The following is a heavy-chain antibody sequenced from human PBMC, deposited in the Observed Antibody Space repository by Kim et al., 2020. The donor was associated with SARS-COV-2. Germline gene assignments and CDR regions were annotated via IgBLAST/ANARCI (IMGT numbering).Heavy chain of an antibody. V-gene: IGHV3-11*03. CDR3: ARTLSLGNYYDSSGYYS. J-gene: IGHJ4*02. CDR2: ISSSSSYT. CDR1: GFTFSDYY. Sequence: GGSLRLSCAASGFTFSDYYMSWIRQAPGKGLEWVSYISSSSSYTNYADSVKGRFTISRDNAKNSLYLQMNSLRAEDTAVYYCARTLSLGNYYDSSGYYSWGQGTLVTVSS. D-gene: IGHD3-22*01.